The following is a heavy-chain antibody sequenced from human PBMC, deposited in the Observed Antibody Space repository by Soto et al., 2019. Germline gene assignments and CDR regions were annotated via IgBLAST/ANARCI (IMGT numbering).Heavy chain of an antibody. CDR3: ATTGSSSWYNYDY. D-gene: IGHD6-13*01. V-gene: IGHV3-23*01. CDR1: GFTFSSYA. Sequence: GGSLRLSCAASGFTFSSYAMSWVRQAPGKGLEWVSAISGSGGSTYYADSVKGRFTISRDNSKNTLYLQMNSLRAEDTAVYYCATTGSSSWYNYDYWGQGTLVTVSS. J-gene: IGHJ4*02. CDR2: ISGSGGST.